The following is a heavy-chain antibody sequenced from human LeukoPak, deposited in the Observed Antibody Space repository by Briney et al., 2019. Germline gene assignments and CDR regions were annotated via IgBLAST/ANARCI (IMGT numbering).Heavy chain of an antibody. CDR2: IYSGGST. Sequence: GGSLRLSCAASGFAVSSNYMSWVRQAPGKGLEWVSVIYSGGSTYYADSVKGRFTISRDNSKNTLYLQMNSLRAEDTAVYYCARVEVGVGPYFDYWGQGTLVTVSS. D-gene: IGHD1-26*01. CDR3: ARVEVGVGPYFDY. V-gene: IGHV3-53*01. CDR1: GFAVSSNY. J-gene: IGHJ4*02.